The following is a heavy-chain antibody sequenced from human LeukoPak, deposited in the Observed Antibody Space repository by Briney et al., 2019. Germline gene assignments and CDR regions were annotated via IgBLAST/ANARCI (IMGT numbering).Heavy chain of an antibody. J-gene: IGHJ4*02. CDR3: ARANYGDLFFDY. Sequence: SETLSLTCTVSGGSISSYYWSWIRQPPGKGLEWIGYIYYSGSTNYNPSLKSRVTISEDTSKNQFSLKLSSVTAADTAVYYCARANYGDLFFDYWGQGTLVTVSS. CDR2: IYYSGST. CDR1: GGSISSYY. V-gene: IGHV4-59*01. D-gene: IGHD4-17*01.